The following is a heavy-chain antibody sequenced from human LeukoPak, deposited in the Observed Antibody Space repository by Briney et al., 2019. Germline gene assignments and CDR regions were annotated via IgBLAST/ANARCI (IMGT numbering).Heavy chain of an antibody. D-gene: IGHD4-17*01. V-gene: IGHV4-39*07. CDR1: GFTFSSYS. CDR3: ASERRSDFGDYDYFDY. Sequence: GSLRLSCAASGFTFSSYSMNWVRQPPGKGLEWIGSIYYSGSTSYNPSLTSRLTMSVDTSKNQFSLQLNSVTAADTAVYYCASERRSDFGDYDYFDYWGQGTLVTVSS. CDR2: IYYSGST. J-gene: IGHJ4*02.